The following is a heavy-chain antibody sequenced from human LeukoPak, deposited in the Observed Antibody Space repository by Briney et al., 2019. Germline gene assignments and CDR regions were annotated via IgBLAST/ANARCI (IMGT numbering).Heavy chain of an antibody. CDR3: ATLGTMVRGVMTAFDI. CDR1: GYTLTELS. Sequence: ASVKVPCKVSGYTLTELSMHWVRQAPGKGLEWMGGFDPEDGETIYAQKFQGRVTMTEDTSTDTAYMELSSLRSEDTAVYYCATLGTMVRGVMTAFDIWGQGTMVTVSS. V-gene: IGHV1-24*01. J-gene: IGHJ3*02. D-gene: IGHD3-10*01. CDR2: FDPEDGET.